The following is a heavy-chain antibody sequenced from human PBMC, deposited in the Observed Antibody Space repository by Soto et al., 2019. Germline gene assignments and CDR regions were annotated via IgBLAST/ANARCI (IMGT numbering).Heavy chain of an antibody. CDR2: ISAYNGNT. CDR1: GYTFTSYG. D-gene: IGHD3-9*01. CDR3: ARGKWSITITGHFDY. Sequence: ASVKVSCKASGYTFTSYGISWVRQAPGQGLEWMGWISAYNGNTNYAQKLQGRVTMTTDTSTSTAYMELRSLRSDDTAVYYCARGKWSITITGHFDYWGHGTLVTVSS. V-gene: IGHV1-18*01. J-gene: IGHJ4*01.